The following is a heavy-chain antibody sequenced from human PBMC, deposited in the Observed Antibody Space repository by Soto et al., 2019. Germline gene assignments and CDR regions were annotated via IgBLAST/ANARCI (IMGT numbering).Heavy chain of an antibody. Sequence: ASVKVSSKASGYTFTSYGISWVRQAPGQGLEWMGWISAYNGNTNYAQKLQGRVTMTTDTSTSTAYMELRSLRSDDTAVYYCARGTWIQLWLGAGYFDYWGQGTLVTVSS. CDR2: ISAYNGNT. CDR1: GYTFTSYG. J-gene: IGHJ4*02. D-gene: IGHD5-18*01. CDR3: ARGTWIQLWLGAGYFDY. V-gene: IGHV1-18*01.